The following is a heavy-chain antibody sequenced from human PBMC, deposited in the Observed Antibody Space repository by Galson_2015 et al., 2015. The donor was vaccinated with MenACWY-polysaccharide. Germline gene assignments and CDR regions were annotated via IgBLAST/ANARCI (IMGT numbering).Heavy chain of an antibody. CDR3: AKGAVDTPMTFLFDF. V-gene: IGHV3-30*18. J-gene: IGHJ4*02. CDR2: ISDDGTYK. D-gene: IGHD5-18*01. Sequence: LRLSCAASGFTFSSYGMHWVRQAPGKRLDWVAVISDDGTYKYYADSVKGRFTISRGNSKNTLFLQMNSLRAEDTAVYYCAKGAVDTPMTFLFDFWGQGTLVTVSS. CDR1: GFTFSSYG.